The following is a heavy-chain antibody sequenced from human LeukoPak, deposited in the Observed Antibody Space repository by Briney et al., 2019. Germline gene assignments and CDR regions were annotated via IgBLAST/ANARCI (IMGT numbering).Heavy chain of an antibody. J-gene: IGHJ4*02. V-gene: IGHV1-46*01. Sequence: ASVKVSCKASGYTFTSYYMHWVRQAPGQGLEWMGIINPSGGSTSYAQKFQGRVTMTRDTSTSTVYMELSSLRSEDTAVYYCARELSIAARKNYLDYWGQGTLVTVSS. CDR1: GYTFTSYY. CDR3: ARELSIAARKNYLDY. D-gene: IGHD6-6*01. CDR2: INPSGGST.